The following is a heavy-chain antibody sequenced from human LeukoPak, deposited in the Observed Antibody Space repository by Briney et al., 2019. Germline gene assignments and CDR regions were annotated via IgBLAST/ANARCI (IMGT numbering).Heavy chain of an antibody. CDR2: INSDGSST. CDR3: ARLGSQGGVAALDY. J-gene: IGHJ4*02. Sequence: GGSLRLSCAASGFTFSGYSMNWVRQAPGKGLVWVSRINSDGSSTSYADSVKGRFTISRDNAKNTLYLQMNSLRAEDTAVYYCARLGSQGGVAALDYWGQGTLVTVSS. D-gene: IGHD6-25*01. CDR1: GFTFSGYS. V-gene: IGHV3-74*01.